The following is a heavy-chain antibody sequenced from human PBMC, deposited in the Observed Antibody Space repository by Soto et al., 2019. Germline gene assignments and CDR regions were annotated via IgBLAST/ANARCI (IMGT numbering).Heavy chain of an antibody. V-gene: IGHV4-30-2*01. Sequence: QLQLQESGSGLVKPSQTLSLTCAVSGGSISSGGYSWSWIRQPPGKGLEWIGYIYHSGSTYYNPSLESRVTIAVDRSKNQSSLKLSSGTAADTAVYCCAAGGGLPRYYWGQGTLVTVSS. J-gene: IGHJ4*02. CDR2: IYHSGST. CDR1: GGSISSGGYS. CDR3: AAGGGLPRYY. D-gene: IGHD1-26*01.